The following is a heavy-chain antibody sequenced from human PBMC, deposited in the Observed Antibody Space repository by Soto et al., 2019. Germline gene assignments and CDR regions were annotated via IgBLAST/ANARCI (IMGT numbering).Heavy chain of an antibody. CDR3: VKHRQAGGNSAFYFDF. Sequence: PGGSLRLSCTASGFTFNNYAMSWVRQAPGKGLEWVSLISATRGGTYYADSVKGRFSISRDNSKNTLYLQMNSLRAEDTAVYYCVKHRQAGGNSAFYFDFWGPGAQVTFSS. CDR1: GFTFNNYA. D-gene: IGHD3-16*01. J-gene: IGHJ5*01. CDR2: ISATRGGT. V-gene: IGHV3-23*01.